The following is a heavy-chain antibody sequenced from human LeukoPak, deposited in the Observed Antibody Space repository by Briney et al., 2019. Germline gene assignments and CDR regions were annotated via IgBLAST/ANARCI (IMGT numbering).Heavy chain of an antibody. CDR3: ARGGYGGLDY. CDR1: GGSINSYY. CDR2: IYYSGST. V-gene: IGHV4-59*01. Sequence: SETLSLTCTVSGGSINSYYWNWIRQPPGKGLEWIGYIYYSGSTNYNPSLKSRVTISVDTSKNQFSLKLSSVTAADTAVYYCARGGYGGLDYWGQGTLVTVSS. J-gene: IGHJ4*02. D-gene: IGHD4-23*01.